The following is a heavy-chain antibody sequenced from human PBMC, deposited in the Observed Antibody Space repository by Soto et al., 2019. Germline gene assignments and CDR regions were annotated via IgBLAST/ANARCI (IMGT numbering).Heavy chain of an antibody. CDR2: ILYSGTT. CDR3: ARNGALEY. CDR1: GGSISSGDYY. Sequence: QVQLQESGPGLVKPSQTLSLTCTVSGGSISSGDYYWSWIRQPPGKGLEWIGYILYSGTTNYNPSLESRLTISVDTSKTQFSLKLTSVTAADTAVYYCARNGALEYWGRGTLVTVSS. J-gene: IGHJ4*02. V-gene: IGHV4-30-4*01. D-gene: IGHD2-8*01.